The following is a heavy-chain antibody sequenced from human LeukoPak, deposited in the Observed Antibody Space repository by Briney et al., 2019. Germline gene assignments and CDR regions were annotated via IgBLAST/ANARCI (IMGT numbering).Heavy chain of an antibody. CDR3: ATLDETDRRGYYDSSGRNY. Sequence: GGSLRFSCAASGFTFSSYSMNWVRQAPGKGLEWVSSISSSSSYIYYADSVKGRFTISRDNAKNSLYLQMNSLRAEDTAVYYCATLDETDRRGYYDSSGRNYWGQGTLVTVSS. CDR2: ISSSSSYI. CDR1: GFTFSSYS. J-gene: IGHJ4*02. V-gene: IGHV3-21*01. D-gene: IGHD3-22*01.